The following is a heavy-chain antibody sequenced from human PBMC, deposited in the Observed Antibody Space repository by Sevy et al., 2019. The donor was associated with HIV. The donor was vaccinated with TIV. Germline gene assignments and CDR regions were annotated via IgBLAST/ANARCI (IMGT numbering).Heavy chain of an antibody. J-gene: IGHJ6*02. CDR3: ATLTAMVTSNGMDV. Sequence: GGSLRLSCVASGFTFSSYSMNWVRQAPGKGLEWVSSISSSSSYIYYADSVKGRFTISRDNAKNSLYLQMNSLRAEDTAVYYCATLTAMVTSNGMDVWGQGTTVTVSS. V-gene: IGHV3-21*01. D-gene: IGHD5-18*01. CDR1: GFTFSSYS. CDR2: ISSSSSYI.